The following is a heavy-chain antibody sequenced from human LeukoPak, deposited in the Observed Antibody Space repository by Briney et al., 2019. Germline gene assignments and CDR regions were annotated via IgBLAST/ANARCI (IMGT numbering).Heavy chain of an antibody. CDR1: GGSFSGYY. J-gene: IGHJ4*02. CDR3: ARADGYVWGSYRYRALEF. CDR2: INHSGST. Sequence: SETLSLTCAVYGGSFSGYYWSWIRQSPGKGLEWIGEINHSGSTNYNPSLKSRVTISVDTSKNQFSLKLSSVTAADTAVYYCARADGYVWGSYRYRALEFWGQGTLATVSS. V-gene: IGHV4-34*01. D-gene: IGHD3-16*02.